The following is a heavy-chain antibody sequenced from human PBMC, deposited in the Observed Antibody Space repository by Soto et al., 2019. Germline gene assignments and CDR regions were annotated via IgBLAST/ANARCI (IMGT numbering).Heavy chain of an antibody. Sequence: GASVKVSCKASGHTFTGYYMHWVRQAPGQGLEWMGWINPNTGGTNYAQKFQGRVTMTRDTSISTAYMELSRLRSDDTAVYYCARGPLSEYYFDYWGQGTLVTVSS. CDR1: GHTFTGYY. V-gene: IGHV1-2*02. CDR2: INPNTGGT. CDR3: ARGPLSEYYFDY. J-gene: IGHJ4*02.